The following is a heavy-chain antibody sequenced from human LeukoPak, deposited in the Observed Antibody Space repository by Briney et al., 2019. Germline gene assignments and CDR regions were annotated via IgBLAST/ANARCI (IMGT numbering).Heavy chain of an antibody. V-gene: IGHV3-21*01. CDR3: AGAACSSCYPDY. CDR1: GFTFSSYN. CDR2: ISSSSNYI. J-gene: IGHJ4*02. Sequence: GGSLRLSCAASGFTFSSYNMNWVRQAPGKGLEWVVSISSSSNYIYYADSVKGRFTISRGNAKNSLFLQMNSLRAEDTAVYYCAGAACSSCYPDYWGQGTLVTVSS. D-gene: IGHD2-2*01.